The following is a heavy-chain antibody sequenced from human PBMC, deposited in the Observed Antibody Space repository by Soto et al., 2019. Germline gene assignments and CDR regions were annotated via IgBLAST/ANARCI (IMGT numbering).Heavy chain of an antibody. V-gene: IGHV3-30*18. CDR1: GFTFSSYG. CDR2: ISYDGSNK. CDR3: AKDYGSGWYLSVFDY. Sequence: GGSLRLSCAASGFTFSSYGMHWVRQAPGKGLEWVAVISYDGSNKYYADSVKGRFTISRDNSKNTLYLQMNSLRAEDTAVYYCAKDYGSGWYLSVFDYWGQGTLVTVSS. J-gene: IGHJ4*02. D-gene: IGHD6-19*01.